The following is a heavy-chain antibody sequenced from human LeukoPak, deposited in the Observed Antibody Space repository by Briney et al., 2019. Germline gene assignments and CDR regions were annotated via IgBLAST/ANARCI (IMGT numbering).Heavy chain of an antibody. V-gene: IGHV4-59*01. CDR1: GGSMSSYY. CDR3: ARSIYTTSSHPYFFDY. J-gene: IGHJ4*02. Sequence: SETLSLTCTVSGGSMSSYYWSWIRQPPGKGLEWIGYIYYSGSTKYNPSLKSRVTISVDTSKNQFSLKLTSVTAADTAVYYCARSIYTTSSHPYFFDYWGQGTLVTVSS. CDR2: IYYSGST. D-gene: IGHD6-6*01.